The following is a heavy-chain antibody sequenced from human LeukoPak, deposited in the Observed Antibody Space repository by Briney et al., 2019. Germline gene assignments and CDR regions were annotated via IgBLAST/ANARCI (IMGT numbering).Heavy chain of an antibody. J-gene: IGHJ6*02. V-gene: IGHV3-66*01. CDR2: IYSGGST. D-gene: IGHD5-18*01. Sequence: GGSLRLSCAASGFTVSSNYMSWVRQAPGKGLEWVSVIYSGGSTYYADSVKGRFTISRDNSKNTLYLQMNSLRAEDTAVYYCASSARSYGVDTAMVLYYYGMDVWGQGTTVTVSS. CDR3: ASSARSYGVDTAMVLYYYGMDV. CDR1: GFTVSSNY.